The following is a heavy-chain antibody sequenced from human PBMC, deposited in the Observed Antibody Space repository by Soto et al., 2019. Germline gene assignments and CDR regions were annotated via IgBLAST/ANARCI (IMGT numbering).Heavy chain of an antibody. D-gene: IGHD3-3*02. CDR1: GDSINSSHW. CDR3: AARHFWSRPWTDRRLDY. V-gene: IGHV4-4*02. CDR2: ISHSGNT. J-gene: IGHJ4*02. Sequence: TLSLTCAFSGDSINSSHWWIWVRQPPEKGLEWIGQISHSGNTNYNPSLTSRVTISVDKSKNHFSLKLTSVTAADTAVYYCAARHFWSRPWTDRRLDYWGQGTLVTVSS.